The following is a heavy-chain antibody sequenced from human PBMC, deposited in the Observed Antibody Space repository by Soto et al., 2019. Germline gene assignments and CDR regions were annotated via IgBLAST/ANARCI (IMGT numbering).Heavy chain of an antibody. CDR2: IIPIFETP. V-gene: IGHV1-69*06. D-gene: IGHD3-10*01. Sequence: QVQLVQSGAEAGKPGSSVKVSCRASGGIFSSFTISWVRQAPGQGLEWLGGIIPIFETPTYSQKFQDRVTITAYKSTNTVYMELSGLRSEDTAVYYCATHGATTMARGAMKHYYYVMDVWGQGTTVTVSS. J-gene: IGHJ6*02. CDR3: ATHGATTMARGAMKHYYYVMDV. CDR1: GGIFSSFT.